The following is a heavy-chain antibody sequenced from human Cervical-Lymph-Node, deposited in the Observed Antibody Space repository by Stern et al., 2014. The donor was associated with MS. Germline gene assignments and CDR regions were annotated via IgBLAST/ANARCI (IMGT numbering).Heavy chain of an antibody. Sequence: VQLVESGAEVKKPGSSVKVSCKASGGTFSSYAISWVRQAPGQGLEWMGGIIPIFGKANYAQKYQGRVTITADESTSTAYMELSSLRSEDTAVYYCARNPGGYVYYYGMDVWGQGTTVTVSS. J-gene: IGHJ6*02. CDR3: ARNPGGYVYYYGMDV. CDR2: IIPIFGKA. D-gene: IGHD3-16*01. V-gene: IGHV1-69*01. CDR1: GGTFSSYA.